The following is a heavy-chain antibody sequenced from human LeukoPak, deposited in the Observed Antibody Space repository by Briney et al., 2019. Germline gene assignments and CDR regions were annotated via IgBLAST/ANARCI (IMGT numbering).Heavy chain of an antibody. J-gene: IGHJ5*02. CDR3: ARDRVRGVLNWFDP. D-gene: IGHD3-16*01. CDR1: GFTFSDYY. V-gene: IGHV3-11*06. Sequence: GGSLRLSCAASGFTFSDYYMSWIRQAPGKGLEWVSYISSSSSYTNYADSVKGRFTISRDNAKNSLYLQMNSLRAEDTAVYYCARDRVRGVLNWFDPWGQGTLVTVSS. CDR2: ISSSSSYT.